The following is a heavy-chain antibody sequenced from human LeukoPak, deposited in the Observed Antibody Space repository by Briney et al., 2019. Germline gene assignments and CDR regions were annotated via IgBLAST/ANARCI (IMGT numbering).Heavy chain of an antibody. V-gene: IGHV4-59*11. J-gene: IGHJ5*02. Sequence: SETLSLTCTVSGGSISSHYWSWIRQPPGKGLEWTGYIYYSGSTNYNPSLKSRVTIPVDTSKNQFSLKLSSVTAADTAVYYCARYTGYSSSWYRFDPWGQGTLVTVSS. CDR1: GGSISSHY. D-gene: IGHD6-13*01. CDR2: IYYSGST. CDR3: ARYTGYSSSWYRFDP.